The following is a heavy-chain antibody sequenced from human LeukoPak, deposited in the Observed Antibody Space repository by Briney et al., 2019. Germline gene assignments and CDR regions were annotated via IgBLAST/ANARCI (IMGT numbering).Heavy chain of an antibody. V-gene: IGHV3-30*18. D-gene: IGHD4-23*01. J-gene: IGHJ4*02. CDR1: GFTFSRYG. CDR3: AKGAYGGNSVVDY. Sequence: GGSLRLSCAATGFTFSRYGMHWVRKAPGKGLEWVAVISYDGSNKYYADSVKGRFTISRDNSKNTLYLLLSSLSVEDTAVYYCAKGAYGGNSVVDYWGQGTLVTVSS. CDR2: ISYDGSNK.